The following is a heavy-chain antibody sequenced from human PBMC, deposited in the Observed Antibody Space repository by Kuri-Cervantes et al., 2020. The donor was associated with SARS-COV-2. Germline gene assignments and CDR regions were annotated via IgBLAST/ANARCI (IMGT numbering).Heavy chain of an antibody. CDR2: IKQDGSEK. Sequence: GESLKISCAASGFTFSSYWMSWVHQAPGKGLEWVANIKQDGSEKYYVDSVKGRFTISRDNAKNSLYLQMNSLRAEDTAVYYCVRESSYYGSGSSDYWGQGALVTVSS. CDR1: GFTFSSYW. CDR3: VRESSYYGSGSSDY. D-gene: IGHD3-10*01. J-gene: IGHJ4*02. V-gene: IGHV3-7*01.